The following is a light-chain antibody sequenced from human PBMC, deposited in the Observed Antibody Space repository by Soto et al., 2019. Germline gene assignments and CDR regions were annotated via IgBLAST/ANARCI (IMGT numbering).Light chain of an antibody. CDR3: QQYDNSPIT. V-gene: IGKV3-11*01. CDR1: QSVSSY. Sequence: EIVLTQSPATLSLSPGGRATLSCRASQSVSSYLAWYQQTTGQAPRILIYDAPNRDTGIPARFSGTGSETDFTLSISRLEPEDFAVYYGQQYDNSPITFGQGTRLEI. J-gene: IGKJ5*01. CDR2: DAP.